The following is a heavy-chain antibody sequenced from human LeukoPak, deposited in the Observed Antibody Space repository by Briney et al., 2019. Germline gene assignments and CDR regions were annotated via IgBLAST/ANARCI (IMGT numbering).Heavy chain of an antibody. CDR1: GYTLTELS. V-gene: IGHV1-24*01. J-gene: IGHJ4*02. CDR2: FDPEDGET. CDR3: AREVPYDTSRYYQPFDY. Sequence: ASVKVSCKVSGYTLTELSMHWVRQAPGKGLEWMGGFDPEDGETIYAQKFQDRVTMTTDTSTSTAYMELRSLRSDDTAVYYCAREVPYDTSRYYQPFDYWGQGTLVTVSS. D-gene: IGHD3-22*01.